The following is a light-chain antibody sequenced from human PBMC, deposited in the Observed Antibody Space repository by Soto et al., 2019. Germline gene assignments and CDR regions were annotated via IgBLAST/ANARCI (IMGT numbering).Light chain of an antibody. Sequence: QSALTQPASVSGFPGQSITISCTGTDSDIGAYNYVSWYQHHPGKAPTLLIHEVTNRPSGVSRRFSGSKSGNTASLTISGLRAEDEADYYCAAWDDSLNGRVFGTGTKLTVL. CDR3: AAWDDSLNGRV. V-gene: IGLV2-14*01. CDR1: DSDIGAYNY. J-gene: IGLJ1*01. CDR2: EVT.